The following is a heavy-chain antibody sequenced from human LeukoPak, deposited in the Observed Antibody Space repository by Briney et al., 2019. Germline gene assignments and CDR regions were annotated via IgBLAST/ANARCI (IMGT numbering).Heavy chain of an antibody. CDR3: ASDETYGAYWRPSDY. D-gene: IGHD4-17*01. CDR1: GFTFSDYY. J-gene: IGHJ4*02. V-gene: IGHV3-11*04. Sequence: GGSLRLSCAASGFTFSDYYMSWVRQAPGKGLEWVSYISSSGSTIYYADSVKGRFTISRDKAKNSLYLQMNSLSAQDTAVYYGASDETYGAYWRPSDYWGQGTLVTVSS. CDR2: ISSSGSTI.